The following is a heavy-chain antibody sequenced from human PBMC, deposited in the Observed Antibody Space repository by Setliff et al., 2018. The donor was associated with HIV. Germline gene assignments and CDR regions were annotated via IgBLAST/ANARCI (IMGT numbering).Heavy chain of an antibody. J-gene: IGHJ4*02. Sequence: SETLSLTCAVSGYSIRSGYYWGWIRQSPGKGLEWIGTMFRTGTSYYNPSLTSRVTISQDTSKNQFSLELTSVTAAATAVYYCATVDGTRYLDYWGQGKLFTAPQ. CDR1: GYSIRSGYY. CDR2: MFRTGTS. D-gene: IGHD1-1*01. CDR3: ATVDGTRYLDY. V-gene: IGHV4-38-2*01.